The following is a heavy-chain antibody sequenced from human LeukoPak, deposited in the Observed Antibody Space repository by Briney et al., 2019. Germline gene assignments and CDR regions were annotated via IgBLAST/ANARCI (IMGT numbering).Heavy chain of an antibody. CDR2: IYTSGSN. Sequence: SETLSLTCTVSGGSISSYYWSWIRQPAGKGLEWIGRIYTSGSNNYNPSLKSRVTMSVDTSKSQFSLKLSSVTAADTAMYYCAREVADYGGYYYYHYMDVWGKGTTVTISS. D-gene: IGHD4-23*01. CDR3: AREVADYGGYYYYHYMDV. CDR1: GGSISSYY. V-gene: IGHV4-4*07. J-gene: IGHJ6*03.